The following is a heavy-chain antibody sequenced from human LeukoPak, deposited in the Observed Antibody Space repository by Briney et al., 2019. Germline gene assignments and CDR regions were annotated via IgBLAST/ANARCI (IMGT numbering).Heavy chain of an antibody. D-gene: IGHD6-19*01. V-gene: IGHV4-39*01. CDR3: ARLSSGWYVGN. CDR2: IYYSGST. Sequence: TSETLSLTCTVSGGSISSSSYYWGWIRQPPGKGLEWIGSIYYSGSTYYNPSLKSRVTISVDTSKNQFSLKLSSVTAADTAVYYCARLSSGWYVGNWGQGTLVTVSS. CDR1: GGSISSSSYY. J-gene: IGHJ4*02.